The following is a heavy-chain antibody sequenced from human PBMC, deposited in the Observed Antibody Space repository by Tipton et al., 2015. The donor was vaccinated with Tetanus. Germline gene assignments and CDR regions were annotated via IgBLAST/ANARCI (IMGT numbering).Heavy chain of an antibody. CDR3: ARDRGEDWTNFYYMDV. J-gene: IGHJ6*03. Sequence: SLRLSCAASGFTFRTYGMSWVRQAPGKGLEWVANINRNGGGKYYVDSVKGRFTISRDEAKKSVYLEMNSLTVGDTAVYYCARDRGEDWTNFYYMDVWGKGATVIVSS. V-gene: IGHV3-7*01. D-gene: IGHD3/OR15-3a*01. CDR2: INRNGGGK. CDR1: GFTFRTYG.